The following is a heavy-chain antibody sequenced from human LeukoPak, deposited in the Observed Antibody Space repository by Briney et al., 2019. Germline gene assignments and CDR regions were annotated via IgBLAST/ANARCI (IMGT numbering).Heavy chain of an antibody. CDR3: ARRSIAAGGDDYFDY. J-gene: IGHJ4*02. D-gene: IGHD6-13*01. CDR2: IYYSGST. V-gene: IGHV4-39*07. Sequence: SETLSLTCTVSGGSISSSSYYWGWIRQPPGKGLEWIGSIYYSGSTYYNPSLKSRVTISVDTSKNQFSLKLSSVTAADTAVYYCARRSIAAGGDDYFDYWGQGTLVTVFS. CDR1: GGSISSSSYY.